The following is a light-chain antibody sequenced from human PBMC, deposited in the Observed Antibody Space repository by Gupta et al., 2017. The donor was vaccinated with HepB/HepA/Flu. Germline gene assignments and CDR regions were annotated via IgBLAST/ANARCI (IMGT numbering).Light chain of an antibody. CDR3: NSYTTSGTLV. V-gene: IGLV2-14*03. CDR2: DVN. CDR1: SSDVGAYDH. Sequence: QSALTQPASVSGSPGQSITISCTGTSSDVGAYDHVSWYQQHPGKAPKVIFYDVNKRPSGVSDHFSGSKSGNTASLRISGLQGEDEADYYCNSYTTSGTLVVGGGTKLTVL. J-gene: IGLJ2*01.